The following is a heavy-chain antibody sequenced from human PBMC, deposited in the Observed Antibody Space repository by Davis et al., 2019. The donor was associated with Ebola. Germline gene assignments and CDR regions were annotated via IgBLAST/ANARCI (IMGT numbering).Heavy chain of an antibody. D-gene: IGHD1-26*01. V-gene: IGHV5-10-1*01. CDR1: GYSFTNYW. Sequence: GGSLRLSCKGLGYSFTNYWISWVRQMPGKGLEWMGRVDPSDSNTKWRGRIDPSDSYINYNPSFQGRVTISVDRSISTAYLQWNSLKASDTAMYYCARQDAIVGATGLDYWGQGTLVTVSS. CDR3: ARQDAIVGATGLDY. J-gene: IGHJ4*02. CDR2: VDPSDSNTKWRGRIDPSDSYI.